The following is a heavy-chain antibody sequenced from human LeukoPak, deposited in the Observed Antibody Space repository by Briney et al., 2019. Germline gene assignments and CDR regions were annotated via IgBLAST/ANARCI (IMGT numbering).Heavy chain of an antibody. J-gene: IGHJ4*02. D-gene: IGHD3-10*01. CDR2: INHSGST. V-gene: IGHV4-34*01. CDR3: AGVQLWFGELFSHYFDY. Sequence: PSETLSLTCAVYGGSFSGYYWSWIRQPPGKGLEWIGEINHSGSTNYNPSLKSRVTISVDTSKNQFSLKLSSVTAADTAVYYCAGVQLWFGELFSHYFDYWGQGTLVTVSS. CDR1: GGSFSGYY.